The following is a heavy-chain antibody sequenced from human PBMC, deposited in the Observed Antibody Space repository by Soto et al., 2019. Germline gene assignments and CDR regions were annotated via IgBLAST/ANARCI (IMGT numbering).Heavy chain of an antibody. CDR3: ARVYSSSWALYGMDV. J-gene: IGHJ6*02. CDR1: GYTFTSYA. CDR2: INAGNGNT. V-gene: IGHV1-3*01. D-gene: IGHD6-13*01. Sequence: ASVKVSCKASGYTFTSYAMHWVRQAPGQRLEWMGWINAGNGNTKYSQKFQGRVTITRDTSASTAYMELSSLRAEDTAVYYCARVYSSSWALYGMDVWGQGTTVTAP.